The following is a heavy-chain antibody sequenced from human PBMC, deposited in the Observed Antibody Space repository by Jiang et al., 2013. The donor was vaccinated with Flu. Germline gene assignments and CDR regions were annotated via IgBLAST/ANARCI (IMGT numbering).Heavy chain of an antibody. D-gene: IGHD3-9*01. Sequence: PGGSLRLACAASGFTFSSYTMAWVRQAPGKGLEWVSAISGSGDSTYYADSVKGRFTISRDNSKNTVYLQMNSLRAEDTAVHYCAKVLVIYGDYSHGMDVWGQGTTVTVSS. J-gene: IGHJ6*02. CDR2: ISGSGDST. CDR3: AKVLVIYGDYSHGMDV. V-gene: IGHV3-23*01. CDR1: GFTFSSYT.